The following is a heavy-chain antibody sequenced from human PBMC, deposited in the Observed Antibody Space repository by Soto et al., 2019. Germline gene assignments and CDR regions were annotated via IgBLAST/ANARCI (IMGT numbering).Heavy chain of an antibody. CDR1: GLIVSSDY. D-gene: IGHD3-22*01. J-gene: IGHJ4*02. V-gene: IGHV3-53*01. Sequence: GGSLRLSCAASGLIVSSDYMTWVRQAPGKGLEWVSVIYPDGRAYYPDSVKGRFTISRDNSKNMVYLQMNTLRAEDTAVYYCARGISPGDNDNRGYFHFDYWGQGTLVTVSS. CDR3: ARGISPGDNDNRGYFHFDY. CDR2: IYPDGRA.